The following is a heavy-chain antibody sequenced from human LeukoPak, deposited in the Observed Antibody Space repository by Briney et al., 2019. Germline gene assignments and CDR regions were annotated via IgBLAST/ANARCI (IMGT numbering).Heavy chain of an antibody. D-gene: IGHD6-13*01. CDR1: GYTLTELS. Sequence: ASVKVSCKVSGYTLTELSMHWVRQAPGKGLEWMGGFDHEDGETIYAQKFQGRVTMTEDTPTDTAYMELSSLRSEDTAVYYCATSIAAHLGYDLDYWGQGTLVTVSS. V-gene: IGHV1-24*01. CDR2: FDHEDGET. J-gene: IGHJ4*02. CDR3: ATSIAAHLGYDLDY.